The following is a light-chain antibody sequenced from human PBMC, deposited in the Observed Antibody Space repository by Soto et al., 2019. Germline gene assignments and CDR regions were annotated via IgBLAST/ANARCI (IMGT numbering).Light chain of an antibody. CDR1: QSVSSRY. Sequence: EIVMTQSPATLSVSPGERATLSCRASQSVSSRYLAWYQQKPGQAPRLLIYGASSRATGIPDRFSGSGSGTDFTLTISRLEPEDFAVYYCQQYGSSRTFGQGTKVDIK. J-gene: IGKJ1*01. CDR2: GAS. CDR3: QQYGSSRT. V-gene: IGKV3-20*01.